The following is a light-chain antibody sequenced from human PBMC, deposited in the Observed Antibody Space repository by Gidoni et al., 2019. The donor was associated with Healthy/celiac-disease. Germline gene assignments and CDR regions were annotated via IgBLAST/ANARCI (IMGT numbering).Light chain of an antibody. CDR1: PSVSSY. CDR3: QQRSNWPPVT. Sequence: EIVLTQSPATLSLSPVERATISCRASPSVSSYLAWYQQNPGQAPSLLIYDASNRATGIPARLSGGGSWTDFTLSISSLEPEDFAVYYCQQRSNWPPVTFGGGTKVEIK. V-gene: IGKV3-11*01. J-gene: IGKJ4*01. CDR2: DAS.